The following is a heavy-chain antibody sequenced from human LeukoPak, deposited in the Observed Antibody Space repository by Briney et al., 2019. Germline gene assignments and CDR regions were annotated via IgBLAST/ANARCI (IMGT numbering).Heavy chain of an antibody. Sequence: SETLSLTCTVSGGSISNTNYYWGWIRQPPGKGLEWIGSIDYSGSTYYNPSLKSRVTISEDPSTRFSLILSSVTAADTAVYSCARLARGILLPAYWGQGPLVTVSS. CDR1: GGSISNTNYY. D-gene: IGHD3-22*01. CDR3: ARLARGILLPAY. J-gene: IGHJ1*01. V-gene: IGHV4-39*01. CDR2: IDYSGST.